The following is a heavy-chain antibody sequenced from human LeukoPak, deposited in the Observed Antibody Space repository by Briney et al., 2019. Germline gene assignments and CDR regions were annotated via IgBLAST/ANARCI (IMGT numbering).Heavy chain of an antibody. J-gene: IGHJ6*03. CDR2: ISYDGSNK. V-gene: IGHV3-30*18. Sequence: GRSLRLSCAASGFTFSSYGMHWVRQAPGKGLEWVAVISYDGSNKYYADSVKGRFTISRDNSKNTLYLQMNSLRAEDTAVYYCAKDAGSDYDFWSGPTYYMDVWGKGTTVTVSS. CDR1: GFTFSSYG. D-gene: IGHD3-3*01. CDR3: AKDAGSDYDFWSGPTYYMDV.